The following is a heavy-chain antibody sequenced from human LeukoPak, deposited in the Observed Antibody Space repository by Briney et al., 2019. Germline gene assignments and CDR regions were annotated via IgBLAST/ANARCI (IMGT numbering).Heavy chain of an antibody. J-gene: IGHJ4*02. Sequence: PGGSLRLSCAASGFTFSSYSMNWVRKAPGKGLEWVSSISSSSSYIYYADSVKGRFTISRDNAKNSLYLQMNSLRAEDTAVYYCASEWGGSVDYGGNSLDYWGQGTLVTVSS. CDR2: ISSSSSYI. V-gene: IGHV3-21*01. CDR3: ASEWGGSVDYGGNSLDY. CDR1: GFTFSSYS. D-gene: IGHD4-23*01.